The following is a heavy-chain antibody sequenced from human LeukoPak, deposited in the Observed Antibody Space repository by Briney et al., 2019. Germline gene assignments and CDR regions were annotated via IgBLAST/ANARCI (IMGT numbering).Heavy chain of an antibody. J-gene: IGHJ6*03. CDR1: GGTFSSYA. CDR2: IIPIFGTA. D-gene: IGHD2-2*01. CDR3: ARDGVHAGRFLVVPAHPYNYYYMDV. Sequence: SVKVSCKASGGTFSSYAISWVRQAPGQGLEWMGGIIPIFGTADYAQKFQGRVTITADESTSTAYMELSSLRSEDTAVYYCARDGVHAGRFLVVPAHPYNYYYMDVWGKGTTVTVSS. V-gene: IGHV1-69*01.